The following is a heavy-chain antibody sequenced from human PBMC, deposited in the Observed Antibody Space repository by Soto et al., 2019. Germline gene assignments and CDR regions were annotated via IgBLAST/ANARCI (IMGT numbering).Heavy chain of an antibody. CDR1: GYTLTELS. J-gene: IGHJ4*02. D-gene: IGHD1-26*01. CDR3: ATVDLVGATSQFDY. V-gene: IGHV1-24*01. CDR2: FDPEDGET. Sequence: QVQLGQSGAEVKKPGASVKVSCKVSGYTLTELSMHWVRQAPGKGLEWMGGFDPEDGETIYAQKFQGRVTMTEDTSTDTAYRELSRLRSEDTAVYYCATVDLVGATSQFDYWGQGTLVTVSS.